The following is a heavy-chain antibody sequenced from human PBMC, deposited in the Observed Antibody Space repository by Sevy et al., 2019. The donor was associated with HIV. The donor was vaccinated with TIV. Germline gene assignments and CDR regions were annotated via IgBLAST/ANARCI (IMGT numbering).Heavy chain of an antibody. D-gene: IGHD3-22*01. Sequence: ASVKVSCKASGYTFTDYYLHWLRQAPGQGLEWMGWINPNTGATNYAQKFKGRVTMTRDTSMSTAFMDPTRLRSDDTAVYYCAKLLIVVDDGFDVWGQGTMVTVSS. J-gene: IGHJ3*01. CDR2: INPNTGAT. V-gene: IGHV1-2*02. CDR1: GYTFTDYY. CDR3: AKLLIVVDDGFDV.